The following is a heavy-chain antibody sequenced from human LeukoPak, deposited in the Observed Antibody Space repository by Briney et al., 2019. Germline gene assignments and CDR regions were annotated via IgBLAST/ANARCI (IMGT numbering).Heavy chain of an antibody. D-gene: IGHD4-11*01. CDR1: GFTVSTNY. V-gene: IGHV3-53*01. Sequence: GGSLRLSCAASGFTVSTNYMSWVRQAPGKGLEWVSVIYSDGRTYYADSVKGRFTISRDNSKNTFYLQMNSLGAEDTAVYYCAKDSPRISVTGVEYFDHWGQGTLVTVSS. CDR3: AKDSPRISVTGVEYFDH. CDR2: IYSDGRT. J-gene: IGHJ1*01.